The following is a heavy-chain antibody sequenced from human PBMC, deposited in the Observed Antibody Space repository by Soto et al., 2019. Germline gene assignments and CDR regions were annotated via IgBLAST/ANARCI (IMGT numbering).Heavy chain of an antibody. CDR1: GFTVSSNY. J-gene: IGHJ4*02. Sequence: PGGSLRLSCAASGFTVSSNYMSWVRQAPGKGLEWVSVIYSGGSTYYADSVKGRFTISRDNSKNTLYLQMNSLRAEDTAVYYCARVYSGSYYPLWGVFDYWGQGTLVTVSS. CDR3: ARVYSGSYYPLWGVFDY. CDR2: IYSGGST. V-gene: IGHV3-53*01. D-gene: IGHD1-26*01.